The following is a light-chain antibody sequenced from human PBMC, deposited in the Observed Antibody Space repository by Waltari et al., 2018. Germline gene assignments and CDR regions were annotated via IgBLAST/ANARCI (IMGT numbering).Light chain of an antibody. CDR1: SSDVGGYNY. V-gene: IGLV2-14*03. CDR3: SSYISSDTLEL. Sequence: HSALTQPASVSGSPGQSITISCTGTSSDVGGYNYVSWYQQPPAKAPKLMIYDVSHRPSGVSNRFSGSKSGNTASLTISGLQAEDEADYYCSSYISSDTLELFGGGTSLTVL. J-gene: IGLJ2*01. CDR2: DVS.